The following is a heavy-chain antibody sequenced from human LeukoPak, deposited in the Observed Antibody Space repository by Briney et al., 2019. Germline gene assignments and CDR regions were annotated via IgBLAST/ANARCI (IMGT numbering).Heavy chain of an antibody. Sequence: PSETLSLTCTVSGGSISSYYWSWIRQPPGKGLEWIGYIYYSGSTNYNPSLKTRVTISVYTSNNQFSLKLSSVTSADTAVYYCARLPIAVAGTFYFDYWGQGTLVTVSS. V-gene: IGHV4-59*08. CDR3: ARLPIAVAGTFYFDY. J-gene: IGHJ4*02. D-gene: IGHD6-19*01. CDR1: GGSISSYY. CDR2: IYYSGST.